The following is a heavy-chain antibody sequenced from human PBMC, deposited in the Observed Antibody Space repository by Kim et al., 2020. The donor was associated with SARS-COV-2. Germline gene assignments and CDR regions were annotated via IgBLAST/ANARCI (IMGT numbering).Heavy chain of an antibody. J-gene: IGHJ4*02. Sequence: SGKGRFTISRDNSKNTLYLQMNSLGAEDTAVYYCAKVKVGATVGLYYFDYWGQGTLVTVSS. V-gene: IGHV3-23*01. CDR3: AKVKVGATVGLYYFDY. D-gene: IGHD1-26*01.